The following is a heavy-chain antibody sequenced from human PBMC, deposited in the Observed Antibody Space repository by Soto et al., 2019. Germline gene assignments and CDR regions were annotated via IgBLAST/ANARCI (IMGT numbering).Heavy chain of an antibody. CDR2: ISSSGSTV. CDR1: GFTFSSYE. Sequence: VGSLRLSCAASGFTFSSYEMNWVRQAPGKGLEWVSYISSSGSTVYYADSVKGRFTISRDNAKNSLYLQMNSLRAEDTAVYYCARDTPTGTTPYYYYYYGMDVWGQGTTVTVSS. D-gene: IGHD1-7*01. V-gene: IGHV3-48*03. J-gene: IGHJ6*02. CDR3: ARDTPTGTTPYYYYYYGMDV.